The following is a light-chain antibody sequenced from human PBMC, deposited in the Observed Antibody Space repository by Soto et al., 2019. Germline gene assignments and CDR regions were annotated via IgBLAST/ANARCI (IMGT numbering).Light chain of an antibody. CDR2: AAS. CDR3: QQLNSYPT. CDR1: QGISSY. V-gene: IGKV1-9*01. J-gene: IGKJ3*01. Sequence: DIQLTQSPSFLSASVGDRVTITCRASQGISSYLAWYQQKPGKAPNLLIYAASTLQSGVPSRFSGSGSGAEFTPTISSLQPEDFATYYCQQLNSYPTFGPGTKVDIK.